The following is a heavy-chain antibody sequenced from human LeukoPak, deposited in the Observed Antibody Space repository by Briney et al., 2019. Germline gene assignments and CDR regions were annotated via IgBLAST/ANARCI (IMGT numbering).Heavy chain of an antibody. Sequence: GGSLRLSCAASGFTFSTYSMNWVRLAPGKGLEWVSSISTSGAYIYYAGSVKGRFTISRDNAKNSLYLQMNSLRAEDTAEFYCARDYGDSLYYHYGMDVWGQGTTVSVSS. J-gene: IGHJ6*02. CDR2: ISTSGAYI. CDR3: ARDYGDSLYYHYGMDV. CDR1: GFTFSTYS. V-gene: IGHV3-21*01. D-gene: IGHD4-17*01.